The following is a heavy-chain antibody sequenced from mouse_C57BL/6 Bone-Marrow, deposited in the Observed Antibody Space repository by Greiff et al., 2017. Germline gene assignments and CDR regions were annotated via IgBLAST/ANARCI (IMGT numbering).Heavy chain of an antibody. J-gene: IGHJ2*01. CDR2: IYPRSGNT. D-gene: IGHD1-1*01. V-gene: IGHV1-81*01. CDR3: ASSTAVVPLDY. Sequence: QVQLQQSGAELARPGASVKLSCKASGYTFTSYGISWVKQRTGQGLEWIGEIYPRSGNTYYNEKFKGQATLTAVTSSSTAYLALSSLTSEDSAVXFGASSTAVVPLDYWGQGTTLTVSA. CDR1: GYTFTSYG.